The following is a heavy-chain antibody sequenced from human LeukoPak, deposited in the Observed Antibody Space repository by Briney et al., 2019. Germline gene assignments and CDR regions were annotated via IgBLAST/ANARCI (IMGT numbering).Heavy chain of an antibody. D-gene: IGHD3-22*01. J-gene: IGHJ3*02. Sequence: PSETLSLTCAVYGGSFSGYYWSWIRQPPGKGLEWIGEINHSGSTNYNPSLKSRVTISVDTSKNQFSLKLSSVTAADTAVYYCARGADPDNYYDSSGYYYRNDAFDIWGQGTMVTVSS. CDR3: ARGADPDNYYDSSGYYYRNDAFDI. CDR1: GGSFSGYY. CDR2: INHSGST. V-gene: IGHV4-34*01.